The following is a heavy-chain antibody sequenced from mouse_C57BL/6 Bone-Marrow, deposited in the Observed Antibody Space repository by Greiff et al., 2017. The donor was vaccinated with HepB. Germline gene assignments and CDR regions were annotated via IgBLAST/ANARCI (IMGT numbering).Heavy chain of an antibody. CDR2: ISNGGGST. J-gene: IGHJ1*03. CDR3: ARHPPSLWYFDV. CDR1: GFTFSDYY. V-gene: IGHV5-12*01. Sequence: EVQLVESGGGLVQPGGSLKLSCAASGFTFSDYYMYWVRQTPEKRLEWVAYISNGGGSTYYPDTVKGRFTISRDNAKNTLYLQMSRLKSEDTAIYYCARHPPSLWYFDVWGTGTTVTVSS.